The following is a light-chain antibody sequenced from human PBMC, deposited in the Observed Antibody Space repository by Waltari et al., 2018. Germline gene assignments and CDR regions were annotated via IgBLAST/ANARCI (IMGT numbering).Light chain of an antibody. V-gene: IGLV2-14*01. CDR1: SSEVGGYNY. CDR3: SSYTSSSTLV. CDR2: EVS. J-gene: IGLJ2*01. Sequence: QSALTQPASVSGSPGQSITISCTGTSSEVGGYNYVSWYQQHPGKAPKLMIYEVSNRPSGVSNRFSGSKSGNTASLPISGLQAEDEADYYCSSYTSSSTLVFGGGTKLTVL.